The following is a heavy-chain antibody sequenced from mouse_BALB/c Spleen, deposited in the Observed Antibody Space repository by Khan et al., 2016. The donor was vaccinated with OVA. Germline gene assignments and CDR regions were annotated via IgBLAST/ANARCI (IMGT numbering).Heavy chain of an antibody. Sequence: EVQLVESGPGLVKPSQSLSLTCTVTGYSITSDYAWNWIRQFPGNKLEWMGFISYSGNTNYNPSLKSRISITRDTSKNQSFLQLNSVTTEDTARYYCARVYGGDFDYWGQGTTLTVSS. CDR2: ISYSGNT. D-gene: IGHD1-1*01. CDR1: GYSITSDYA. V-gene: IGHV3-2*02. J-gene: IGHJ2*01. CDR3: ARVYGGDFDY.